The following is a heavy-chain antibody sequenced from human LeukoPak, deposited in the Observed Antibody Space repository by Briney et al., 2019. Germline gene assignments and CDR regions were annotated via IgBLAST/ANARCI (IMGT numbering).Heavy chain of an antibody. Sequence: GGSLRLSCAASGFTFSNYGMSWVRQAPGKELEWVAVISYDGSNKYYADSVKGRFTISRDNSKNTLYLQMNSLRAEDTAVYYCARPNGDYYYYYGMDVWGQGTTVTVSS. J-gene: IGHJ6*02. V-gene: IGHV3-30*03. CDR2: ISYDGSNK. CDR1: GFTFSNYG. CDR3: ARPNGDYYYYYGMDV. D-gene: IGHD3-10*01.